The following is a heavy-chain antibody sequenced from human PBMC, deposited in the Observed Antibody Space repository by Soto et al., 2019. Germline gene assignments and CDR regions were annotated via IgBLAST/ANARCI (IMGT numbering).Heavy chain of an antibody. V-gene: IGHV1-18*01. CDR2: ISAYNGNT. J-gene: IGHJ3*02. CDR3: XXXXXXXXXXNDAFDI. CDR1: GYTFTSYG. Sequence: QVQLVQSGAEVKKPGASVKVSCKASGYTFTSYGISGVRQAPGQGLEWMGWISAYNGNTNYAQKLQGRVTMTTDTXXXXXXXXXXXXXXXXXXXXXXXXXXXXXXXXNDAFDIWGQGTMVTVSS.